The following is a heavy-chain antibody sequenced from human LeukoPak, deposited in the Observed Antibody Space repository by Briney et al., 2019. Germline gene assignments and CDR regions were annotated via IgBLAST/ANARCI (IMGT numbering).Heavy chain of an antibody. CDR2: IIPILGIA. CDR3: ARVFTAVAGLDY. V-gene: IGHV1-69*04. Sequence: SAKVSCKASGGTFSSYAISWVRQAPGQGLEWMGRIIPILGIANYAQKFQGRVTITADKSTSTAYMELSSLRSEDTAVYYCARVFTAVAGLDYWGQGTLSPSPQ. CDR1: GGTFSSYA. D-gene: IGHD6-19*01. J-gene: IGHJ4*02.